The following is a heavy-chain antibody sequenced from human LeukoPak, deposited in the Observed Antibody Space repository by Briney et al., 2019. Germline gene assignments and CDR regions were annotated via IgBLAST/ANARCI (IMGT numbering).Heavy chain of an antibody. J-gene: IGHJ1*01. CDR1: GYTFTGYY. CDR3: ASGSLLRYFDWPQPSQH. V-gene: IGHV1-2*02. Sequence: AASVKVSCKASGYTFTGYYMHWVRQAPGQGLEWMGWINPNSGGTNYAQKFQGRVTMTRDTSISTAYMELSRLRSDDTAVYYCASGSLLRYFDWPQPSQHWGQGTLVTVSS. CDR2: INPNSGGT. D-gene: IGHD3-9*01.